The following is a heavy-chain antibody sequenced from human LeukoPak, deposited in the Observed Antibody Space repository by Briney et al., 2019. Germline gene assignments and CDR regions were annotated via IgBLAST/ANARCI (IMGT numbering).Heavy chain of an antibody. CDR3: ARDLGGRSGY. Sequence: GGSLRLSCAASGFTFSSYWMRWVRQAPGKGLVWVSHINEDGSTTNYADSVKGRFTISRDNAKNTLYLQMNSLRAEDTAVYYCARDLGGRSGYWGQGTLVTVSS. CDR2: INEDGSTT. J-gene: IGHJ4*02. V-gene: IGHV3-74*01. D-gene: IGHD1-26*01. CDR1: GFTFSSYW.